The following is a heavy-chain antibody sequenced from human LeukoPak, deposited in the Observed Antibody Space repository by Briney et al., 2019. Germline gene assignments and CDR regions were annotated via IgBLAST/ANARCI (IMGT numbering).Heavy chain of an antibody. D-gene: IGHD2-21*02. J-gene: IGHJ4*02. CDR1: GGSISSGGYY. V-gene: IGHV4-61*08. Sequence: PSQTLSLTCTVSGGSISSGGYYWSWIRQHPGKGLEGIGYIYYSGSTNYNPSLKSRVTILVDTSKNQFSLKLSSVTAADTAVYYCARDLGVVVTAIGYWGQGTLVTVSS. CDR3: ARDLGVVVTAIGY. CDR2: IYYSGST.